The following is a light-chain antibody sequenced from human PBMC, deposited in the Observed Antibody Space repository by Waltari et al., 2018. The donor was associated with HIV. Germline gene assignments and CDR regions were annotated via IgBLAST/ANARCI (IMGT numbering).Light chain of an antibody. CDR2: DDS. CDR1: TRDVGNSNY. V-gene: IGLV2-23*01. Sequence: QSSLTQPASVSRSPGQSITISCTGTTRDVGNSNYVSCYQQPPGKVPKLMNYDDSKPPSGVSNRLSASKAGNTASLTISGLQAEDDADYYCCSYAGTNTYAFGSGTKVTVL. CDR3: CSYAGTNTYA. J-gene: IGLJ1*01.